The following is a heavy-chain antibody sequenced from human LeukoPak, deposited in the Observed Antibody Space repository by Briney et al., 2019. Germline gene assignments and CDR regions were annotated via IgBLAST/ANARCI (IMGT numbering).Heavy chain of an antibody. D-gene: IGHD5-12*01. CDR2: INPNSGGT. Sequence: GASVKVSCKASGYTFTGYYMHWVRQAPGQGLEWMGWINPNSGGTNYAQKFQGWVTMTRDTSISTAYMELSRLRSDDTAVYYCARDLLNDSGYDPVGGYYYYYGMDVWGQGTTVTVSS. V-gene: IGHV1-2*04. CDR3: ARDLLNDSGYDPVGGYYYYYGMDV. CDR1: GYTFTGYY. J-gene: IGHJ6*02.